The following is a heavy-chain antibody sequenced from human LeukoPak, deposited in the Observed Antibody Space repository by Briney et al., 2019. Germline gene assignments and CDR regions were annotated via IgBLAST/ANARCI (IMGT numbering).Heavy chain of an antibody. V-gene: IGHV3-48*03. D-gene: IGHD3-10*02. J-gene: IGHJ6*04. CDR2: ISSSGSSI. CDR3: AELGITMIGGV. Sequence: GGSLRLSCAASGFTFSSYEMNWVRQAPGKGLEWVSYISSSGSSIYYADSVKGRFTISRDNAKNSLYLQMTSLRAEDTAVYYCAELGITMIGGVWGKGTTVTISS. CDR1: GFTFSSYE.